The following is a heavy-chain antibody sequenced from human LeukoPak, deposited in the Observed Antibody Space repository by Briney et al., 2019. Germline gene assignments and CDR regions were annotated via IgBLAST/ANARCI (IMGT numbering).Heavy chain of an antibody. Sequence: GGSLGLSCAASGFTFSSYWMSWVRQAPGKGLEWVANIKQDGSEKYYVDSVKGRFAISRDNAKNSLYLQMNSLRAEDTAVYYCARDQYSPNDFDYWGQGTLVTVSS. V-gene: IGHV3-7*01. CDR1: GFTFSSYW. D-gene: IGHD6-6*01. CDR2: IKQDGSEK. J-gene: IGHJ4*02. CDR3: ARDQYSPNDFDY.